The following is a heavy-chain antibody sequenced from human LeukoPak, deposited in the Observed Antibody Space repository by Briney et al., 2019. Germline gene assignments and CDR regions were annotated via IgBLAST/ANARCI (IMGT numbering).Heavy chain of an antibody. CDR2: ISGSGGGT. CDR1: GFTFSSYA. V-gene: IGHV3-23*01. D-gene: IGHD2-8*02. CDR3: AKGLVGTEYFQH. J-gene: IGHJ1*01. Sequence: GGSLRLSRAASGFTFSSYAMSWVRQAPGKGLEWISTISGSGGGTYYADSVKGRFTISRDNSKNTLSLRMNSLRAEDTAVYHCAKGLVGTEYFQHWGQGTLVTVSS.